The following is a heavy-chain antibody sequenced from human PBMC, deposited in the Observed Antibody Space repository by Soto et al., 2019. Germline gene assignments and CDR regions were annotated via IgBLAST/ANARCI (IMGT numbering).Heavy chain of an antibody. D-gene: IGHD6-19*01. CDR2: IYHSGRT. V-gene: IGHV4-30-2*01. CDR3: ARGTPVADDY. CDR1: GGSISSGGYS. J-gene: IGHJ4*02. Sequence: QLQLQESGSGLVKPSQTLSLTCAVSGGSISSGGYSWSWIRQPPGKGLEWNGSIYHSGRTYYNPSLKSRVTISVDRSKNQFSLKLSSVTAADTAVYYCARGTPVADDYWGQGTLVTVSS.